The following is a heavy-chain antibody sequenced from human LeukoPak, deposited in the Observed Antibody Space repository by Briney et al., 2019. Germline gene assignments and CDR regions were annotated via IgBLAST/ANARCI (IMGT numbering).Heavy chain of an antibody. Sequence: QPGGSLRLSCAASGFTFSSYSMNWVRQAPGKGLEWVSYISSSSSTIYYADSVKGRFTISRDNAKNSLYLQMNSLRAEDTAVYYRARGFPYYDFWSGNDAFDIWGQGTMVTVPS. CDR1: GFTFSSYS. V-gene: IGHV3-48*01. J-gene: IGHJ3*02. CDR3: ARGFPYYDFWSGNDAFDI. CDR2: ISSSSSTI. D-gene: IGHD3-3*01.